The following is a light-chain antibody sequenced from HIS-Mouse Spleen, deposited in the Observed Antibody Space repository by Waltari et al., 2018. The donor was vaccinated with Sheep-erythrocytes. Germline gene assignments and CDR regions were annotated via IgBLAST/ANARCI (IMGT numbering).Light chain of an antibody. CDR3: QAWDSSIVV. CDR2: QDT. J-gene: IGLJ2*01. Sequence: SSELTQPPSVSVSPGQTASITCSGAKLGDKYACWYQQKPGQSPVLVIDQDTKRPSGIPERFSGSNSGNTATLTISGTQAMDEADYYCQAWDSSIVVFGGGTKLTVL. CDR1: KLGDKY. V-gene: IGLV3-1*01.